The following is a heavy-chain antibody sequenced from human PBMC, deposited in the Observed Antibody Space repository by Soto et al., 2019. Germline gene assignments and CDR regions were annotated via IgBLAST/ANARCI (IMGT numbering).Heavy chain of an antibody. CDR1: GGTFRSYA. CDR2: IIPIFGTA. J-gene: IGHJ6*02. Sequence: SVKVSCKASGGTFRSYAISWLRQAPGQGLEWMGGIIPIFGTANYAQKFQGRVTITADKSTSTAYMELSRLRSEDTAVYYCASKYSSSWPNYYGMDVWGQGTTVTVSS. V-gene: IGHV1-69*06. CDR3: ASKYSSSWPNYYGMDV. D-gene: IGHD6-13*01.